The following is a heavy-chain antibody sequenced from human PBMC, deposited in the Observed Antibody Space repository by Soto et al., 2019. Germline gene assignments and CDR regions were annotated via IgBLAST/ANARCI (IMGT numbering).Heavy chain of an antibody. CDR1: GYTFTSYG. CDR3: ARFDDDYGDYTPGN. Sequence: VASVKVSCKASGYTFTSYGISWVRQAPGQGLEWMGWISAYNGNTNYAQKLQGRVTMTTDTSTSTAYMELRSLRSDDTAVYYCARFDDDYGDYTPGNWGQGTLVTVSS. V-gene: IGHV1-18*04. CDR2: ISAYNGNT. D-gene: IGHD4-17*01. J-gene: IGHJ4*02.